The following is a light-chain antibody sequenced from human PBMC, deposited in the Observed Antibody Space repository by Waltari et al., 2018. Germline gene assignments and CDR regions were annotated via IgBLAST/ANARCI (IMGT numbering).Light chain of an antibody. CDR3: QQYHRDST. J-gene: IGKJ1*01. Sequence: DIQMTQSPSSLSASVGDRVTITCRASQSISSYLNWYQQKPGKAPKLLIYKTSTLESGVPSRFSGSGSGTEFTLTISSLQPDDFATYYCQQYHRDSTFGPGTKVEIK. CDR2: KTS. V-gene: IGKV1-5*03. CDR1: QSISSY.